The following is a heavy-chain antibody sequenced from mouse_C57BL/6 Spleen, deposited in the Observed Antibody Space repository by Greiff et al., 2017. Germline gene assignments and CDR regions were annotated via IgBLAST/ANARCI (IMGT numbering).Heavy chain of an antibody. D-gene: IGHD1-1*01. Sequence: EVQLVESGGGLVKPGGSLKLSCAASGFTFSDYGMHWVRQAPEKGLEWVAYISGGSSTIYYAETVKGRFTISRDNAKNTLFLQMTSLRSEDTAMYYCARRVGSRAMDYWGQGTSVTVSS. CDR1: GFTFSDYG. V-gene: IGHV5-17*01. J-gene: IGHJ4*01. CDR2: ISGGSSTI. CDR3: ARRVGSRAMDY.